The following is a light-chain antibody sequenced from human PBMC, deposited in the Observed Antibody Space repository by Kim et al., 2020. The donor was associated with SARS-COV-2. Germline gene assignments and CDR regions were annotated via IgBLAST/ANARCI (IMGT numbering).Light chain of an antibody. CDR2: GNS. CDR3: QSYDSSLSAVV. CDR1: RSHIGVSYD. Sequence: RVTISGAWSRSHIGVSYDVHWYQQLPGTAPKLLIYGNSNRPSGVPDRFSGSKSGTSASLAITGLQAEDEADYYCQSYDSSLSAVVFGGGTQLTVL. V-gene: IGLV1-40*01. J-gene: IGLJ2*01.